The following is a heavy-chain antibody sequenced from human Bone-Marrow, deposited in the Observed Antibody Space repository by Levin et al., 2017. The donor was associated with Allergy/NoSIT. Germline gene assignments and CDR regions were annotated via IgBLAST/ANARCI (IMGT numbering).Heavy chain of an antibody. CDR3: ARVQGGLRWLGYGLDV. Sequence: SQTLSLTCGLYGGSFTGYYWSWIRQTPGKGLEWIGQINHSADTKYNPSLTSRVTISVDMSTNQFSLQLPSVTAAATAVYYCARVQGGLRWLGYGLDVWGPGTTVTVSS. V-gene: IGHV4-34*01. CDR2: INHSADT. J-gene: IGHJ6*02. D-gene: IGHD4-23*01. CDR1: GGSFTGYY.